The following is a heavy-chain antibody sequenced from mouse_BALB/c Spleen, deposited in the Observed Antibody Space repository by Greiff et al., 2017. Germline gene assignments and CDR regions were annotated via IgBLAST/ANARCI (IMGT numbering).Heavy chain of an antibody. CDR1: GYAFTNYL. V-gene: IGHV1-54*01. D-gene: IGHD1-2*01. J-gene: IGHJ2*01. CDR3: ARSITTATGFFDY. CDR2: INPGSGGT. Sequence: VQLKESGAELVRPGTSVKVSCKASGYAFTNYLIEWVKQRPGQGLEWIGVINPGSGGTNYNEKFKGKATLTADKSSSTAYMQLSSLTSDDSAVYFCARSITTATGFFDYWGQGTTLTVSS.